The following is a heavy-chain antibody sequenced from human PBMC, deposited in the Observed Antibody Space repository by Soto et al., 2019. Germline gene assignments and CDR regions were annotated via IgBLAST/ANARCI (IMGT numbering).Heavy chain of an antibody. J-gene: IGHJ5*02. CDR1: GGSISSGGYY. CDR2: IYYSGST. Sequence: SETLSLTCTVSGGSISSGGYYWSWIRQHPGKGLEWIGYIYYSGSTYYNPSLKSRVTISVDTSKNQFSLKLSSVTAADTAVYYCARIIIYGPAAMRGWFDPWGQGTLVTVSS. D-gene: IGHD2-2*01. CDR3: ARIIIYGPAAMRGWFDP. V-gene: IGHV4-31*03.